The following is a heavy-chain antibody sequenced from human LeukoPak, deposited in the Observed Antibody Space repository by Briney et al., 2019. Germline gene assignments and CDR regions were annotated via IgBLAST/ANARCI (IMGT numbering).Heavy chain of an antibody. V-gene: IGHV4-59*08. J-gene: IGHJ4*02. CDR1: GGSISSYY. CDR3: ARHSSGSRAAAGRPFDY. CDR2: IYYSGST. D-gene: IGHD6-13*01. Sequence: NASETLSLTCTVSGGSISSYYWSWIRQPPGKGLEWIGYIYYSGSTNYNPSLKSRVTISVDTSKNQFSLKLSSVTAADTAVYYCARHSSGSRAAAGRPFDYWGQGTLVTVSS.